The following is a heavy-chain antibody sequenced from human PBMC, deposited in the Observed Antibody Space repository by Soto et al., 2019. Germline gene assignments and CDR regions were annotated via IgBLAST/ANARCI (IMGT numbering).Heavy chain of an antibody. V-gene: IGHV3-48*03. Sequence: EVQLVESGGGLVQPGGSLRLSCAASGFTFSSYEMNWVRQAPGKGLEWVSYISSSGSTIYYADSVKGRFTISRDNAKNSLYLQMNSLRAEDTTLYYCARDVGSGTYYLDYWGQGTLVTVSA. CDR2: ISSSGSTI. CDR1: GFTFSSYE. CDR3: ARDVGSGTYYLDY. D-gene: IGHD1-26*01. J-gene: IGHJ4*02.